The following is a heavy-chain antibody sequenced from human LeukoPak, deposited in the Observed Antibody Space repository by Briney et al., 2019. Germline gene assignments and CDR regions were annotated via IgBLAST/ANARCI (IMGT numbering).Heavy chain of an antibody. J-gene: IGHJ4*02. V-gene: IGHV3-21*01. CDR3: ARGRGYSYGDPFDY. CDR2: ISSTISSI. CDR1: GFTFSSYS. D-gene: IGHD5-18*01. Sequence: GGSLRLSCAASGFTFSSYSMNWVRQAPGMGLEWVSSISSTISSIFYADSVKGRFTVSRDNAKNSLYLQMNSLRADDTAVYYCARGRGYSYGDPFDYWGQGTLVTVSS.